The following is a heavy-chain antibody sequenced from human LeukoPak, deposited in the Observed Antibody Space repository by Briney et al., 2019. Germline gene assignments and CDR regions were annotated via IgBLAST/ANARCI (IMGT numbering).Heavy chain of an antibody. D-gene: IGHD3-10*01. Sequence: PGGSLRLSCTASGFAFSSYAMSWVRQAPGVGLEWVSAIDGGGGSTWHADSVKGRFTISRDNSKNTLYMQMNSLRAEDTAVYYCAKDYGSRFWGQGTLVTVSS. CDR1: GFAFSSYA. J-gene: IGHJ4*02. CDR2: IDGGGGST. V-gene: IGHV3-23*01. CDR3: AKDYGSRF.